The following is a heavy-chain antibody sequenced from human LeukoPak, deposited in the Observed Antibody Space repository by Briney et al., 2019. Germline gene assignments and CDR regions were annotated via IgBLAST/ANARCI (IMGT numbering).Heavy chain of an antibody. D-gene: IGHD3-3*01. Sequence: PSETLSLTCTVSGGSISSSSYYWGWIRQPPGKGLEWIGSIYYSGSTYYNPSLKSRVTISVDTSKNQFSLKLSSVTAADTAVYYCASHGSDYDFWSGYLNWFDPWGQGTLVTVSS. J-gene: IGHJ5*02. CDR1: GGSISSSSYY. V-gene: IGHV4-39*01. CDR2: IYYSGST. CDR3: ASHGSDYDFWSGYLNWFDP.